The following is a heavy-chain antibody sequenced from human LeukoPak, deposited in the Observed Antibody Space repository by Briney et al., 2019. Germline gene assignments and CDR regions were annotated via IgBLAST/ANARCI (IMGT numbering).Heavy chain of an antibody. CDR2: IYYSGST. J-gene: IGHJ3*02. V-gene: IGHV4-31*02. Sequence: WVRQHPGKGLEWIGYIYYSGSTYYNPSLKSRVTISVDTSKNQFSLKLSSVTAADTAVYYCARDPIMITFGGVIAQNAFDIWGQGTMVTVSS. D-gene: IGHD3-16*02. CDR3: ARDPIMITFGGVIAQNAFDI.